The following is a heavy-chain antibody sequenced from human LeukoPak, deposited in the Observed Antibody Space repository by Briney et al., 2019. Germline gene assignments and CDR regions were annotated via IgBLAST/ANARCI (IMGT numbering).Heavy chain of an antibody. CDR2: IYSSGST. CDR3: ARGPPYGSRSDFLDY. Sequence: PSQTLSLTCNVSGGSISSGTYYWSWIRQPAGKGLEWIGRIYSSGSTDYNPSLKSRVTISVDTSKNQFSLKLSSVTAADTAVYYCARGPPYGSRSDFLDYWGLGTLVTVSS. CDR1: GGSISSGTYY. D-gene: IGHD3-10*01. V-gene: IGHV4-61*02. J-gene: IGHJ4*02.